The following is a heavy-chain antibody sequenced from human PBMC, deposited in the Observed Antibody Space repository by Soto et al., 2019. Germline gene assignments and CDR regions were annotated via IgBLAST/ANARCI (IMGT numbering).Heavy chain of an antibody. J-gene: IGHJ4*02. CDR1: GGTFASYS. Sequence: SVKVSCKASGGTFASYSFSWVRQAPGQGLEWMGGIIPIFGTPNHAQKFQGRVTITADESTSTAYMGLSSLRSEDTAVYYCARGLLDYYDSSGYYYGYWGQGTLVTVSS. V-gene: IGHV1-69*13. CDR3: ARGLLDYYDSSGYYYGY. D-gene: IGHD3-22*01. CDR2: IIPIFGTP.